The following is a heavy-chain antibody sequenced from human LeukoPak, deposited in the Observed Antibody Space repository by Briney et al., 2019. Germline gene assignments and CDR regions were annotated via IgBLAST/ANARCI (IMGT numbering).Heavy chain of an antibody. D-gene: IGHD2-15*01. J-gene: IGHJ4*02. CDR3: ARDQEGGAGSCYFDF. CDR1: GFTFRNYW. CDR2: IKEDGSEN. Sequence: GGSLRLSCAASGFTFRNYWMSWVRQAPGKGLEWVANIKEDGSENYYVDSVKGRFVISRDNAKNSLYLQMDSLRVDDTAIYYCARDQEGGAGSCYFDFWGQGALVTVSS. V-gene: IGHV3-7*01.